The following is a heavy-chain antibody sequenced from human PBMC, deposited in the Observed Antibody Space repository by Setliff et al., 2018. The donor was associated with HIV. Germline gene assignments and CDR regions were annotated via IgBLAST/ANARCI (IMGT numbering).Heavy chain of an antibody. J-gene: IGHJ5*02. CDR2: IYTSGST. V-gene: IGHV4-61*02. D-gene: IGHD1-1*01. CDR3: ARSVFGRWLQLGGNWFDP. Sequence: KPSETLSLTCTVSGGSISSGSYYWSWIRQPAGKGLEWIGRIYTSGSTNYNPSLKSRVTISVDTSKNQFSLKLSSVTAADTAVSYCARSVFGRWLQLGGNWFDPWGQGTLVTVSS. CDR1: GGSISSGSYY.